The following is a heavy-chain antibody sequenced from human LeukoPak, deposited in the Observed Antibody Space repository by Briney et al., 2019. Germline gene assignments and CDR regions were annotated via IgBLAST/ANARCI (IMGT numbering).Heavy chain of an antibody. J-gene: IGHJ5*02. CDR1: GFFLSGNA. CDR2: LSDAS. D-gene: IGHD3-10*01. V-gene: IGHV3-23*01. CDR3: ARSRGPGNHWFDP. Sequence: GGSLRLSCAASGFFLSGNALSWVRLAPGKGLEWVSTLSDASYYADSVRGRFTISGDSSKNTLYLQMDSLTTDDTAMYFCARSRGPGNHWFDPWGQGTLVTVSS.